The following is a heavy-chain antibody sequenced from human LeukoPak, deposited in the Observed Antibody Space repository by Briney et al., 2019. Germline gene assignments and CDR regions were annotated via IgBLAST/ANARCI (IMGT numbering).Heavy chain of an antibody. J-gene: IGHJ4*02. CDR2: IRGTDSKT. V-gene: IGHV3-23*01. D-gene: IGHD5-24*01. CDR1: GFTFSPYA. Sequence: PGGSLRLSCAASGFTFSPYAMSWVRQAPGKGLEWVSAIRGTDSKTHYADSVKGRFTISRDNSKNTVSLQMNSLRAEDTAVYYCARSRDGYKRFDSWGQGTLVTVSS. CDR3: ARSRDGYKRFDS.